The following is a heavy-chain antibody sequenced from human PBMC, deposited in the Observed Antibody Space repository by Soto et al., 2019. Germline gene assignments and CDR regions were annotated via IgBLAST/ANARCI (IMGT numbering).Heavy chain of an antibody. V-gene: IGHV3-21*01. CDR1: GFTFSDYS. J-gene: IGHJ4*02. CDR3: ARTGRWLQFEDY. CDR2: ISSSGNYI. D-gene: IGHD5-12*01. Sequence: GGSLRLSCATSGFTFSDYSMNWVRQAPGKGLEWVSSISSSGNYIYSADSVKGRFTISRDNTKSSLNLQMNSLRAEDTAVYYCARTGRWLQFEDYWGQGTLVTVSS.